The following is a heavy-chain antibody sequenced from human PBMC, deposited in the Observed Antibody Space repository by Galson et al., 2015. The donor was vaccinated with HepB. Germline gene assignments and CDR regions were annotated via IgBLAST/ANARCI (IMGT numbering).Heavy chain of an antibody. D-gene: IGHD1-26*01. CDR2: INPSGGST. CDR3: ARGTPDWELPSMYYFDY. CDR1: GYTFTSYY. V-gene: IGHV1-46*04. J-gene: IGHJ4*02. Sequence: SVKVSCKASGYTFTSYYMHWVRQAPGQGLEWMGIINPSGGSTSYAQKLQGRVTMTRDTSTSTVYMELSSLRSEDTAVYYCARGTPDWELPSMYYFDYWGQGTLVTVSS.